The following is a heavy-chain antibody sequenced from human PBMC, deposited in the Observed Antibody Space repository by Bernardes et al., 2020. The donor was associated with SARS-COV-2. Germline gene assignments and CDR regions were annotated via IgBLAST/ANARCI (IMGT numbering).Heavy chain of an antibody. CDR1: GFTFSSYG. J-gene: IGHJ4*02. CDR2: ISYDGSNK. V-gene: IGHV3-30*18. D-gene: IGHD2-15*01. CDR3: AKEYRYCSGGSCYYILFDY. Sequence: GGSLRLSCAASGFTFSSYGMHWVRQAPGKGLEWVAVISYDGSNKYYADSVKGRFTISRDNSKNTLYLQMNSLRAEDTAVYYCAKEYRYCSGGSCYYILFDYWGQGTLVTVSS.